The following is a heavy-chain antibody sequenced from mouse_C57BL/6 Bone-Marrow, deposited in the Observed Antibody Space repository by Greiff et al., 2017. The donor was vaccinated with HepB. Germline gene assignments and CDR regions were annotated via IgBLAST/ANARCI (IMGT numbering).Heavy chain of an antibody. CDR2: ILPSIGRT. D-gene: IGHD1-1*01. J-gene: IGHJ1*03. CDR3: ARYYYGSRRYFDV. Sequence: QVQLKESGSELRSPGSSVKLSCKDFDSEVFPIAYMSWVRQKPGHGFEWIGGILPSIGRTIYGEKFEDKATLDADTLSNTAYLELNSLTSEDSAIYYCARYYYGSRRYFDVWGTGTTVTVSS. V-gene: IGHV15-2*01. CDR1: DSEVFPIAY.